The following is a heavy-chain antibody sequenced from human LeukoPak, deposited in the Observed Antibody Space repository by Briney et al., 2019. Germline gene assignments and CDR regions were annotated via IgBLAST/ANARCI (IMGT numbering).Heavy chain of an antibody. CDR3: ARDRLAATGLFDY. CDR1: GFSFDDYG. V-gene: IGHV3-20*04. J-gene: IGHJ4*02. CDR2: INWDGGSA. D-gene: IGHD6-13*01. Sequence: GGSLRLSCAASGFSFDDYGMSWVRQAPGKGLEWVSGINWDGGSAAYADSVKGRFTISRDYAKNSLYLQMNSLRTEDTAFYYCARDRLAATGLFDYWGQGTLVTVSS.